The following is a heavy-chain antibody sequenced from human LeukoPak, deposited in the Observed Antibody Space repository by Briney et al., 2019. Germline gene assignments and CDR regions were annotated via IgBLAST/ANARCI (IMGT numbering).Heavy chain of an antibody. Sequence: SETLSLTCTVSSGSISTSNYYWGWVRQPPGKALEWIGNIFYSGSTYYSPSLKSRVTISVDTSKKQFSLKLSSVTAADTAVYYCARGYCSGGSCYSYYYYSYMDVWGKGTTVTVSS. J-gene: IGHJ6*03. V-gene: IGHV4-39*07. D-gene: IGHD2-15*01. CDR2: IFYSGST. CDR1: SGSISTSNYY. CDR3: ARGYCSGGSCYSYYYYSYMDV.